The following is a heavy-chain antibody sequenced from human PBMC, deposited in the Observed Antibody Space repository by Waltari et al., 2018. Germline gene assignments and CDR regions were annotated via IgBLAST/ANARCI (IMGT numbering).Heavy chain of an antibody. V-gene: IGHV3-23*01. J-gene: IGHJ4*02. CDR1: GFPFGSYA. D-gene: IGHD3-16*01. CDR3: ARTGGEMAIIGGGFDY. Sequence: EVQLLESGGGLVQPGGSLRLSCAASGFPFGSYAMSWVRQDPGRGLELVSAISGSGVSTYYADSLKGRFPIPRDNATNTLYSQMNRLSSEDTAVSSGARTGGEMAIIGGGFDYWGQGTLVTVSS. CDR2: ISGSGVST.